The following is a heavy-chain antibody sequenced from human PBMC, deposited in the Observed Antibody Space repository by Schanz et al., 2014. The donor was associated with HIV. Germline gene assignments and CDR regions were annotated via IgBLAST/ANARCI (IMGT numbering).Heavy chain of an antibody. CDR1: GFSFDTFG. Sequence: QVQLVESGGGVVQPGRSLRLSCAGSGFSFDTFGIHWVRQAPGKGLEWLAVISYDGRNKKFANSVRGRITISRDNSKNTLYLQMNSLRADDTAVYYCAKGWRGYSISSWVDYWGQGSLVTVSS. V-gene: IGHV3-30*18. CDR2: ISYDGRNK. J-gene: IGHJ4*02. D-gene: IGHD6-6*01. CDR3: AKGWRGYSISSWVDY.